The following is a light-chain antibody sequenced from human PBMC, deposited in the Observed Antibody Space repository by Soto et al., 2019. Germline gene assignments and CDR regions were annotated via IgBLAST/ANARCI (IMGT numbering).Light chain of an antibody. CDR2: EVS. J-gene: IGLJ1*01. V-gene: IGLV2-14*01. Sequence: QSVLTQPASVSGSPGQSITISCTGTSSDVGSYDYVSWYQQHPGKAPKLMIYEVSNRPSGVSNRFSGSKSGNTASLTISGLQAEDEADYCCSSYTTNTLFGTGTKVTVL. CDR3: SSYTTNTL. CDR1: SSDVGSYDY.